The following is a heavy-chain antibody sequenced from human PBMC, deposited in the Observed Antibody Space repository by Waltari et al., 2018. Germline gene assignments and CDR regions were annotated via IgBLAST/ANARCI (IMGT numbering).Heavy chain of an antibody. V-gene: IGHV1-24*01. CDR3: AAGFGGTYGKH. Sequence: QVQVVQSGAEVKKPGASVKVSCSVSGFSLSELSIHWVRQAHAKGFEWMGSFDPEEGERIYARNFQGRITMTEDTATDTAYLEVISLRSEDTAVYYCAAGFGGTYGKHWGQGTLVSVSS. CDR2: FDPEEGER. CDR1: GFSLSELS. D-gene: IGHD1-26*01. J-gene: IGHJ1*01.